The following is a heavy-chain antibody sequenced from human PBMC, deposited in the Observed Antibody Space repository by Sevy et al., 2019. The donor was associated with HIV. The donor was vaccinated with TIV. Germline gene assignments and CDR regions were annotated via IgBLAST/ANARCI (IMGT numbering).Heavy chain of an antibody. Sequence: ASVKVSCKASGYTFTSYGISWVRQAPGQGLEWMGWISAYNGNTNYAQKLQGRVTMTTDTSTSTAYMELRSLRSDDTAVYYCARDLSVVPAAMGGFHYWGQGTLVTVSS. CDR2: ISAYNGNT. D-gene: IGHD2-2*01. V-gene: IGHV1-18*01. J-gene: IGHJ4*02. CDR1: GYTFTSYG. CDR3: ARDLSVVPAAMGGFHY.